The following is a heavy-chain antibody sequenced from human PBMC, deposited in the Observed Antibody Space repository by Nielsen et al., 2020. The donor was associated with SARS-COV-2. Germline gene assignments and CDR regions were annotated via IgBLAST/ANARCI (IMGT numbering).Heavy chain of an antibody. J-gene: IGHJ6*02. CDR2: ISWDGGST. V-gene: IGHV3-43*01. Sequence: GESLKISCAASGFTFDDYTMHWVRQAPGKGLEWVSLISWDGGSTYYADSVKGRFTISRDNSKNSLYLQMNSLRTEDTALYYCAKDSYCSSTSCYFYYYGMDVWGQGTTVTVSS. CDR3: AKDSYCSSTSCYFYYYGMDV. D-gene: IGHD2-2*01. CDR1: GFTFDDYT.